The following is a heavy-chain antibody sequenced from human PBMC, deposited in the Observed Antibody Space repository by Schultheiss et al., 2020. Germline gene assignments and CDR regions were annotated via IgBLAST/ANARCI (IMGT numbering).Heavy chain of an antibody. V-gene: IGHV4-34*01. Sequence: SETLSLTCAVYGGSFSSYYWSCIRQPPGQGLEWLGEINHSGSTNYNPSLKSRVTISVDTSKNQFSLKLNSVTPEDTAVYYCARWELGTYPDYGFDIWGQGTMVTVSS. J-gene: IGHJ3*02. D-gene: IGHD1-26*01. CDR1: GGSFSSYY. CDR2: INHSGST. CDR3: ARWELGTYPDYGFDI.